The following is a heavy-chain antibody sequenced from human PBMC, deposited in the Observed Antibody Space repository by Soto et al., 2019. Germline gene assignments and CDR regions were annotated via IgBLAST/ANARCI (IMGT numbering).Heavy chain of an antibody. J-gene: IGHJ6*02. CDR2: ISSSSYI. CDR3: ARDRGIAAHNYYYYYGMDV. V-gene: IGHV3-21*01. CDR1: GFTFSSYS. Sequence: PGGSLRLSCAASGFTFSSYSMNWVRQAPGKGLEWVSSISSSSYIYYADSVKGRFTISRDNAKNSLYLQMNSLRAEDTAVYYCARDRGIAAHNYYYYYGMDVWGQGTTVTVSS. D-gene: IGHD6-13*01.